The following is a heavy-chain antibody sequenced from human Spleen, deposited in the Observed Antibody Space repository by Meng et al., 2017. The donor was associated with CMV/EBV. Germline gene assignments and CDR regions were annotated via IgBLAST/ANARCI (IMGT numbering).Heavy chain of an antibody. CDR1: GYPFTSYY. V-gene: IGHV1-46*01. CDR3: VRDGAGSSGWYYPDY. CDR2: INPNHQST. D-gene: IGHD6-13*01. J-gene: IGHJ4*02. Sequence: SGYPFTSYYLHWVRQAHGQGLEWMGIINPNHQSTKYAQKFQGRVTMTRDTSTSTVYMELSDLRFEDTAVYYCVRDGAGSSGWYYPDYWGQGTLVTVSS.